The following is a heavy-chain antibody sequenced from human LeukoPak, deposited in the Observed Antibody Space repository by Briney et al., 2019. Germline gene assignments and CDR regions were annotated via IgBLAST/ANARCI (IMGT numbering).Heavy chain of an antibody. CDR3: ARGRSRLYYYDSSGYYYFDY. J-gene: IGHJ4*02. V-gene: IGHV1-18*01. CDR2: ISAYNGNT. CDR1: GYTFTSYG. D-gene: IGHD3-22*01. Sequence: ASVKVSCKASGYTFTSYGISWVRQAPGQGLEWMGWISAYNGNTNYAQKLQGRVTMTTDTSASTAYMELSSLRSEDTAVYYCARGRSRLYYYDSSGYYYFDYWGQGTLVTVSS.